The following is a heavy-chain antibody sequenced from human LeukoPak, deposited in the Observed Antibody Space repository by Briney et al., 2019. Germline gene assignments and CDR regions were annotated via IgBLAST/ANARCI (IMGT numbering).Heavy chain of an antibody. D-gene: IGHD3-10*01. V-gene: IGHV3-23*01. CDR1: GFTFSSYG. Sequence: TGGSLRLSCAASGFTFSSYGMSWVRQAPGKGLEWVSAISGSGSSTYYAASVKGRFTISRDNSKNTLYLEVISLTADDTAVYYCAKDDAWLRFGEWSQGTLVTVSS. CDR2: ISGSGSST. J-gene: IGHJ4*02. CDR3: AKDDAWLRFGE.